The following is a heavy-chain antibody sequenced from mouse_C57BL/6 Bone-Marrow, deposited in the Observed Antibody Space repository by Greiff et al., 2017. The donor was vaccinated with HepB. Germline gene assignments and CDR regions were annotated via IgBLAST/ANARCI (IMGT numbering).Heavy chain of an antibody. D-gene: IGHD2-4*01. CDR3: TPIYYDYGYAMDY. Sequence: DVQLQESGAELVRPGASVKLSCTASGFNIKDDYMHWVKQRPEQGLEWIGWIDPENGDTEYASKFQGKATITADTSSNTAYLQLSSLTSEDTAVYYCTPIYYDYGYAMDYWGQGTSVTVSS. V-gene: IGHV14-4*01. J-gene: IGHJ4*01. CDR1: GFNIKDDY. CDR2: IDPENGDT.